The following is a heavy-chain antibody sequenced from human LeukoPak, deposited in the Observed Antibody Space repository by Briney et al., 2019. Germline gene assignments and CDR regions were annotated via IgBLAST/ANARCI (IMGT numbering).Heavy chain of an antibody. CDR3: TSQDIVVVPAALRIDY. J-gene: IGHJ4*02. D-gene: IGHD2-2*01. Sequence: GGSLRLSCVASGFTFSDSAIHWVRQAPGKGLEWVGFIRSKAYGGTTEYAASVKGRFTISRDDSKSIAYLQMNSLKTEDTAVYYCTSQDIVVVPAALRIDYWGQGTLVTVSS. CDR1: GFTFSDSA. CDR2: IRSKAYGGTT. V-gene: IGHV3-49*04.